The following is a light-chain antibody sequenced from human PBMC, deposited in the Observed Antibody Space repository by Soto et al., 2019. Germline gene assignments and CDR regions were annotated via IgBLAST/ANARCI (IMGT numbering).Light chain of an antibody. CDR1: SSDFGAYKS. CDR3: SSYTSSSTVL. J-gene: IGLJ7*01. V-gene: IGLV2-14*01. Sequence: QSALTQPASVSGSPGQSITISCTGTSSDFGAYKSVSWYQQHPGEAPKLMIYEVTNRPSGVSNRFSGSKSGNTASLAISGLQAEDEADYYCSSYTSSSTVLFGGGTQLTVL. CDR2: EVT.